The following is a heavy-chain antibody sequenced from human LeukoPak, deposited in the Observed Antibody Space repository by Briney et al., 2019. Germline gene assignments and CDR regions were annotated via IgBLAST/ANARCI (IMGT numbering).Heavy chain of an antibody. V-gene: IGHV3-30*02. Sequence: GSLRLSCAASGFTFNIYAMHWVRQAPGKGLEWVAFIRYDGSDKYYADSVKGRFTISRDNSKNTLYLQMNSLRADDTAVYYCAKERDSSSWSDYWGQGTLVTVSS. CDR2: IRYDGSDK. D-gene: IGHD6-13*01. J-gene: IGHJ4*02. CDR1: GFTFNIYA. CDR3: AKERDSSSWSDY.